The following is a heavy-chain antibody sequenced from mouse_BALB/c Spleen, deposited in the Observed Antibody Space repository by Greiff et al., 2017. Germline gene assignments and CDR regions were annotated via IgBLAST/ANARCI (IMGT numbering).Heavy chain of an antibody. CDR1: GYTFTSYW. V-gene: IGHV1S81*02. CDR2: INPSNGRT. Sequence: VQLQQPGAELVKPGASVKLSCKASGYTFTSYWMHWVKQRPGQGLEWIGEINPSNGRTNYNEKFKSKATLTVDKSSSTAYMQLSSLTSEDSAVYYCARGSHYYGSAMDYWGQGTSVTVSS. J-gene: IGHJ4*01. CDR3: ARGSHYYGSAMDY. D-gene: IGHD1-1*01.